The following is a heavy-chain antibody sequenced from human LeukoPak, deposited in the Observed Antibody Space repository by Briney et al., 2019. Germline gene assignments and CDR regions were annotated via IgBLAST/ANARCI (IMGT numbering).Heavy chain of an antibody. V-gene: IGHV4-59*01. J-gene: IGHJ3*02. D-gene: IGHD1-14*01. CDR1: GGSISTYY. Sequence: PSETLSLTCTVSGGSISTYYWSWIRQPPGRRLEWIGYVYYSGNTNYNPSLQSRVTISVDTSKNQFPLNLNSVTAADTALYYCARVGTFAFDIWGQGTMVTVSS. CDR2: VYYSGNT. CDR3: ARVGTFAFDI.